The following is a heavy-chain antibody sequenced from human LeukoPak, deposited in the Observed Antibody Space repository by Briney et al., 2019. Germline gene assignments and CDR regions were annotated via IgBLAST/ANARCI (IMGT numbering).Heavy chain of an antibody. CDR3: ARADVAD. D-gene: IGHD6-19*01. V-gene: IGHV3-30-3*01. CDR1: GFTFSSYA. J-gene: IGHJ4*02. CDR2: ISYDGSNK. Sequence: PGRSLRLSCAASGFTFSSYAMHWVRQAPGKGLEWVAVISYDGSNKYYADSVKGRFTISRDNSKNTLYLQMNSLRAEDTAVYYCARADVADWGQGTLVTVSS.